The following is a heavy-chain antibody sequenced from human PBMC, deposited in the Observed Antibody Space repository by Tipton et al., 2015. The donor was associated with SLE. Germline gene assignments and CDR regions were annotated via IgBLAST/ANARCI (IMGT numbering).Heavy chain of an antibody. CDR1: GGSFSGYY. J-gene: IGHJ4*02. CDR2: INHSGST. D-gene: IGHD2-2*01. V-gene: IGHV4-34*01. CDR3: ARGRPYYNRLGYCSSTSCYGGARFDY. Sequence: AGLVKPSETLSLTCAVYGGSFSGYYWSWIRQPPGKGLEWIGEINHSGSTNYNPSLKSRVTISVDTSKNQFSLKLSSVTAADTAVYYCARGRPYYNRLGYCSSTSCYGGARFDYWGQGTLVTVSS.